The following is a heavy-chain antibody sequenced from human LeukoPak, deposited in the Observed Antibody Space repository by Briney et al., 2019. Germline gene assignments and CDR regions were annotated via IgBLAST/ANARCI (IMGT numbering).Heavy chain of an antibody. J-gene: IGHJ6*03. CDR1: GFTLSSQD. D-gene: IGHD3-3*01. V-gene: IGHV3-30*02. CDR3: VRGSLASGVVVYYYYYLDV. Sequence: GGSLRLSCAASGFTLSSQDMNWVRQAPGKGLEWVALLRNDGRNKYYAGSVEGRFTISRDNAKNSLYLQMNSLRAEDTAVYYCVRGSLASGVVVYYYYYLDVWGKGTTVTVSS. CDR2: LRNDGRNK.